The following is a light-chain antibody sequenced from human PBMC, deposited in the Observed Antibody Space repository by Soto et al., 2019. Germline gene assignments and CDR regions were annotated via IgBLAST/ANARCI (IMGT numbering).Light chain of an antibody. CDR1: QSVVRY. CDR3: QQRYHWPPIP. CDR2: DAT. J-gene: IGKJ4*01. V-gene: IGKV3-11*01. Sequence: PGDTATLSCRASQSVVRYVAWYQQKPGQAPRLLIYDATIRASGIPARFSGSGSGTDFSLTISSLEPEDFAVYYCQQRYHWPPIPFGGGTKVEV.